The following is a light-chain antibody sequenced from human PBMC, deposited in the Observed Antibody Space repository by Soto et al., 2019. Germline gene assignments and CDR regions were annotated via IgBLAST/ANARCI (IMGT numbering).Light chain of an antibody. CDR2: GAS. CDR3: QQYYNYRT. J-gene: IGKJ1*01. V-gene: IGKV1-5*01. CDR1: QRISSR. Sequence: IQMTQSPSTLSASLGERVTITCRASQRISSRLAWYQQKPGKAPRLLIYGASSWASGIPARFSGSESGTEFTLNISSLQPDDFAIYYCQQYYNYRTFGQGTKV.